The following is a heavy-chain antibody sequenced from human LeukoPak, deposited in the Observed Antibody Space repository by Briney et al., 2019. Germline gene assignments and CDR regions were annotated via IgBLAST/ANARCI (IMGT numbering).Heavy chain of an antibody. D-gene: IGHD2-2*01. V-gene: IGHV1-69*06. CDR2: IIPMFGTA. Sequence: VASVKVSCKASGGTFSSYEISWVRQAPGQGLEWMGGIIPMFGTAKYAQKFQGRVTITADKSTSTAYMELSSLRSEDTAVYYCASGTTDIVVVPATLRSYYFDYWGQGTLVTVSS. CDR1: GGTFSSYE. J-gene: IGHJ4*02. CDR3: ASGTTDIVVVPATLRSYYFDY.